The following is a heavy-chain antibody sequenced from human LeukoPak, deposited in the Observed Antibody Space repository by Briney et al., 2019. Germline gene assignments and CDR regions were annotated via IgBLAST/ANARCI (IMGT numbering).Heavy chain of an antibody. Sequence: GGSLRLSCTVSGFTFSSDSMSWVRQAPGKGLEWGSFIYSGGSTHYSDSVKGRFTISRDNSKNTLYLQMNSLRAEDTAVYYCARRAGAYSHPYDYWGQGTLVTVSS. CDR3: ARRAGAYSHPYDY. CDR1: GFTFSSDS. D-gene: IGHD4/OR15-4a*01. V-gene: IGHV3-53*01. CDR2: IYSGGST. J-gene: IGHJ4*02.